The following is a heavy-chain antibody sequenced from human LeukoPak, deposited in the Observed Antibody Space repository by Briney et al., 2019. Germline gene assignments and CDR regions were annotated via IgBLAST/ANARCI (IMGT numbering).Heavy chain of an antibody. CDR3: ARDGAAGTDYYYYGMDV. D-gene: IGHD6-13*01. CDR2: INTNTGNP. CDR1: GYTFTSYA. V-gene: IGHV7-4-1*02. J-gene: IGHJ6*02. Sequence: ASVKVSCKASGYTFTSYAMNWVRQAPGQGLEWMGWINTNTGNPTYAQGFTGRFVFSLDTSVSTAYLQISSLKAEDTAVYYCARDGAAGTDYYYYGMDVWGQGTTVTVSS.